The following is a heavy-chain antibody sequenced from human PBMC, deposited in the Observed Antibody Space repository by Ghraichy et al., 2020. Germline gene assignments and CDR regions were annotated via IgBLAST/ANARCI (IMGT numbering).Heavy chain of an antibody. Sequence: SQTLSLTCTVSGGSISSSSYYWGWIRQPPGKGLEWIGSIYYSGSTYYNPSLKSRVTISVDTSKNQFSLKLSSVTAADTAVYYCARHRAGKLRGSFGMDVWGQGTTVTVSS. D-gene: IGHD3-10*01. CDR2: IYYSGST. V-gene: IGHV4-39*01. J-gene: IGHJ6*02. CDR1: GGSISSSSYY. CDR3: ARHRAGKLRGSFGMDV.